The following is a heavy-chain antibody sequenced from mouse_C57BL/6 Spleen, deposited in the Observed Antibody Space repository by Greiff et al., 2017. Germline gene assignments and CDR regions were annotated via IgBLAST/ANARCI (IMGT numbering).Heavy chain of an antibody. CDR1: GFTFSSYT. D-gene: IGHD1-1*01. CDR3: ARQGNYYGSRGGYFDV. Sequence: DVKLVESGGGLVKPGGSLKLSCAASGFTFSSYTMSWVRQTPEKRLEWVATISGGGGYTYYPDSVKGRFTISRDNAKNTLYLQMSSLRSEDTAWYYCARQGNYYGSRGGYFDVWGTGTTVTVSS. V-gene: IGHV5-9*01. CDR2: ISGGGGYT. J-gene: IGHJ1*03.